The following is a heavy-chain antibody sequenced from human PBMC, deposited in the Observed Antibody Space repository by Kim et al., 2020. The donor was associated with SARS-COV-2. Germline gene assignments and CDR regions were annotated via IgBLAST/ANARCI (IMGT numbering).Heavy chain of an antibody. Sequence: SYEYSADSVKGRFTISRDNAKNPRYLQMNRLRAEDTAVYYCARGKDYGDYWGQGTLVTVSS. CDR3: ARGKDYGDY. CDR2: SYE. V-gene: IGHV3-21*01. J-gene: IGHJ4*02.